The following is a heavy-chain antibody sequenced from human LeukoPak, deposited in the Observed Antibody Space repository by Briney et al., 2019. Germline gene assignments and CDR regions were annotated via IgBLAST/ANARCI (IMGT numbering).Heavy chain of an antibody. J-gene: IGHJ5*02. CDR3: AKDLHNDFWSGYPDPNWFDP. CDR1: GGSFSGYY. CDR2: INHSGST. Sequence: SETLSLTCAVYGGSFSGYYWSWIRQPPGKGLEWIGEINHSGSTNYNPSLKSRVTISVDTSKNQFSLKPSSVTAADTAVYYCAKDLHNDFWSGYPDPNWFDPWGQGTLVTVSS. V-gene: IGHV4-34*01. D-gene: IGHD3-3*01.